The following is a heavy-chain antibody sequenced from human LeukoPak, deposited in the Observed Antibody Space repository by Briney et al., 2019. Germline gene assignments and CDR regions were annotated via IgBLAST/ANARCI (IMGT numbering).Heavy chain of an antibody. D-gene: IGHD6-19*01. J-gene: IGHJ3*02. Sequence: GGSLRLSCAASGFTFSSYAMHWVRQAPGKGLEWVAVISYDGSNKYYADSVKGRFTISRDNSKNTLYLQMNSLRAEDTAVYYCARDIDSSGWFPAFDIWGQGTMVTVSS. CDR1: GFTFSSYA. CDR3: ARDIDSSGWFPAFDI. CDR2: ISYDGSNK. V-gene: IGHV3-30-3*01.